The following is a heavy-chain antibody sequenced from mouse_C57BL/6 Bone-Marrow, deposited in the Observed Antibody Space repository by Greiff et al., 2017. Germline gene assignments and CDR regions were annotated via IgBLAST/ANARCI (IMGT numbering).Heavy chain of an antibody. Sequence: VQLQQSGAELVRPGASVKLSCTASGFNIKDDYMHWVKQRPEQGLEWIGWIDPANGDTEYASKFQGKATITADTSSNTAYLQLSSLTSEDTAVYYCARNLDWYYGSSYVAMDYWGQGTSVTVSS. CDR3: ARNLDWYYGSSYVAMDY. CDR1: GFNIKDDY. V-gene: IGHV14-4*01. J-gene: IGHJ4*01. D-gene: IGHD1-1*01. CDR2: IDPANGDT.